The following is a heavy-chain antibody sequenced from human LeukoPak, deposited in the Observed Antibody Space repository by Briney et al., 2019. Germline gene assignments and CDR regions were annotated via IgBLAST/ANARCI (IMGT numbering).Heavy chain of an antibody. CDR3: ARDPLSSSSFDL. D-gene: IGHD6-13*01. CDR1: GFTFSSYG. J-gene: IGHJ4*02. CDR2: IRYDGSNK. V-gene: IGHV3-30*02. Sequence: GGSLRLSCAASGFTFSSYGMHWVRQAPGKGLEWVAFIRYDGSNKYYADSVKGRFTISRDNSKNTLYLQMNSLRAEDTAVYYCARDPLSSSSFDLWGQRTLVTVSS.